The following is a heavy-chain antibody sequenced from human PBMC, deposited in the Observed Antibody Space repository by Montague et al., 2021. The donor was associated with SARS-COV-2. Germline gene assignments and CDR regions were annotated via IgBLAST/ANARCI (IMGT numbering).Heavy chain of an antibody. J-gene: IGHJ6*02. Sequence: SLRLSCAASGFTFSSYGMHWVRQAPGKGLEWVAVIRFDGSNKYYADSVKGRFTISRDNSKNTLYLQMNSLRAEDTAVYYCARILSSYYGMDVWGQGTTVTVSS. V-gene: IGHV3-33*01. D-gene: IGHD2-15*01. CDR3: ARILSSYYGMDV. CDR1: GFTFSSYG. CDR2: IRFDGSNK.